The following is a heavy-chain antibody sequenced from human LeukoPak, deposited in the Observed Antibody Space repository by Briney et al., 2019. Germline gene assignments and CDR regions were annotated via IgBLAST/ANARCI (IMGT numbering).Heavy chain of an antibody. CDR3: AKDSSTTVTTKGGPRRSFDY. D-gene: IGHD4-17*01. CDR2: ISGSGGTT. Sequence: GGSLRLSCAASGFTFSSYVMSWVRQAPGKGLDWVSVISGSGGTTYYADSVKGRFTISRDNSKNTLYLQMNSLRAEDTAIYYCAKDSSTTVTTKGGPRRSFDYWGLGALVTVSS. CDR1: GFTFSSYV. V-gene: IGHV3-23*01. J-gene: IGHJ4*02.